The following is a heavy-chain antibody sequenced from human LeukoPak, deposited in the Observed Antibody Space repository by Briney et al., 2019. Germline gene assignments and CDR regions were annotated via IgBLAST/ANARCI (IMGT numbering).Heavy chain of an antibody. V-gene: IGHV3-33*01. Sequence: GGALRVSCAASGFTFSSYGMHWVRQAPGKGLEWVAVIWYDGSNKYYADSVKGRFTISRDNSKNTLYLQMNSLRAEDTAVYYCARMVGGQQWLVFDYWGQGTLVTVSS. D-gene: IGHD6-19*01. CDR1: GFTFSSYG. CDR3: ARMVGGQQWLVFDY. J-gene: IGHJ4*02. CDR2: IWYDGSNK.